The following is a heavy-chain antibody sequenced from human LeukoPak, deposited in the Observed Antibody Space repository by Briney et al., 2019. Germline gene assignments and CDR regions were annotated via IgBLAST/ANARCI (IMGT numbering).Heavy chain of an antibody. Sequence: PGGSLRLSCAASGFTFSSYEMNWVRQAPGKGLEWVSYISSSGSTIYYADSVKGRFTSSRDNAKNSLCLQMNSLRAEDTAVYYCARRSWKQLWYGYDYWGQGTLVTVSS. J-gene: IGHJ4*02. CDR2: ISSSGSTI. CDR1: GFTFSSYE. CDR3: ARRSWKQLWYGYDY. D-gene: IGHD5-18*01. V-gene: IGHV3-48*03.